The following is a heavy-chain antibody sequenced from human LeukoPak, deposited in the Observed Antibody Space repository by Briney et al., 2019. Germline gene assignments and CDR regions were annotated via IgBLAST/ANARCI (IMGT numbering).Heavy chain of an antibody. CDR1: GYTFTSYD. CDR2: MNPNSGNT. J-gene: IGHJ4*02. D-gene: IGHD5-12*01. Sequence: GASVKVSCKASGYTFTSYDINWVRQATGQGLEWMGWMNPNSGNTGYAQKFQGRITMTRNTSISTAYMELSSLISEDTAAYYCARVVEATTKIDYWGQGTLVTVSS. V-gene: IGHV1-8*01. CDR3: ARVVEATTKIDY.